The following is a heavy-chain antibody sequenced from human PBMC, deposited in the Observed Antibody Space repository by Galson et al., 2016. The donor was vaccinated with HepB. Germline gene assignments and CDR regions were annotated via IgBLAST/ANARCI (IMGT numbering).Heavy chain of an antibody. CDR2: ISSDGRXT. V-gene: IGHV3-30*04. D-gene: IGHD3-22*01. CDR3: ATFLETYYDSVFYFDY. CDR1: GXXFSXXX. J-gene: IGHJ4*02. Sequence: SLXXSCAASGXXFSXXXLHXXXQAXGKGLXWVAVISSDGRXTDYADXVKGRFTISIDSSQNTLHLDLDSLRVEDTAVYYCATFLETYYDSVFYFDYWGQGTLVTASS.